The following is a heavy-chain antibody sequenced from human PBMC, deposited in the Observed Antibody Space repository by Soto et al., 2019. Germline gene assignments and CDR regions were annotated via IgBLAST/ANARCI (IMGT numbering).Heavy chain of an antibody. Sequence: HPGGSLRLSCAASGFTFSTYVMHWVRQAPGKGLEWVAVTWYDESNKYYAESVKGRFTVSRDNSKNTLYLQMNSLRAEDTALYYCATLLDAFDLWGRGTMVTVSS. CDR2: TWYDESNK. CDR1: GFTFSTYV. V-gene: IGHV3-33*01. CDR3: ATLLDAFDL. J-gene: IGHJ3*01.